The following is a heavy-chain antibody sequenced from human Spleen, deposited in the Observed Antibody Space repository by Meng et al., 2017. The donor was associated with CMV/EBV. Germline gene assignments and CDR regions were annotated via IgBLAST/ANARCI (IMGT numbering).Heavy chain of an antibody. CDR1: GGSFSGYY. CDR2: INHSGST. D-gene: IGHD1-26*01. J-gene: IGHJ4*02. CDR3: ARDVRERWELLGGSDY. V-gene: IGHV4-34*01. Sequence: SGGSFSGYYWSWIRQPPGKGLEWIGEINHSGSTKYNPALKSRVTISVDTSKNQFSLKLSSVTAADTAVYYCARDVRERWELLGGSDYWGQGTLVTVSP.